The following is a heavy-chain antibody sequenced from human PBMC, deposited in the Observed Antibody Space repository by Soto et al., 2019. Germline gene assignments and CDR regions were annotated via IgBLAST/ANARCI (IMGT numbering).Heavy chain of an antibody. CDR2: INHSGST. D-gene: IGHD5-12*01. CDR3: ASCRKMATIYWFDP. Sequence: SETLSLTCAVYGGSFSGYYWSWIRQPPGKGLEWIGEINHSGSTNYNPSLKSRVTISVDTSKNQFSLKLSSVTAADTAVYYCASCRKMATIYWFDPWGKGTLVTVAS. CDR1: GGSFSGYY. J-gene: IGHJ5*02. V-gene: IGHV4-34*01.